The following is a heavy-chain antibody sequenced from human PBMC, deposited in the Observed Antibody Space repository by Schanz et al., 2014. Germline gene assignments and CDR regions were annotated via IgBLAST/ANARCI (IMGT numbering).Heavy chain of an antibody. CDR1: GYAFTTYG. CDR2: ISTFRNEDT. D-gene: IGHD3-10*01. J-gene: IGHJ4*02. CDR3: ARGRGFYDY. Sequence: QVQLVQSGPEVKKPGSSVRVSCKVSGYAFTTYGISWVRQAPGQGPEFMGWISTFRNEDTNSAQRFQGRLTMTTDTSTSTAYMELSSLTSEDTAVHYCARGRGFYDYWGQGTLVTVSS. V-gene: IGHV1-18*01.